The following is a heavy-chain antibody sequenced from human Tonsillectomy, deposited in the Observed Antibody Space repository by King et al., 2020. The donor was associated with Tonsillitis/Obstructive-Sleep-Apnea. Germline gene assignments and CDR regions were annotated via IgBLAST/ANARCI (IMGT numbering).Heavy chain of an antibody. CDR3: ARGFWGGYNPPFDY. CDR1: GGSISSYY. D-gene: IGHD3-3*01. CDR2: IQYTGNT. J-gene: IGHJ4*02. Sequence: QLQESGPGLVKPSETLSLTCTVSGGSISSYYWSWIRQPPGKGLEWIGFIQYTGNTNYNPSLKSRVTISVDTSKNQFSLQLTSVTAADTAVYYCARGFWGGYNPPFDYWGQGTLVTVSS. V-gene: IGHV4-59*12.